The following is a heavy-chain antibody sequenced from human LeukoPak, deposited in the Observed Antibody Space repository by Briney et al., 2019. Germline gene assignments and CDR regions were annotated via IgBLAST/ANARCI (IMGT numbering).Heavy chain of an antibody. CDR3: ARLYGSGSSYNLDY. D-gene: IGHD3-10*01. CDR1: GFTFSDQY. Sequence: GGSLRLSCAASGFTFSDQYMDWVRQAPGKGLEWVGRARNQANSYTAEYAASVKGRFTISRDDSKNSLYLRMNSLKTEDTAVYYCARLYGSGSSYNLDYWGQGTLVTVSS. V-gene: IGHV3-72*01. J-gene: IGHJ4*02. CDR2: ARNQANSYTA.